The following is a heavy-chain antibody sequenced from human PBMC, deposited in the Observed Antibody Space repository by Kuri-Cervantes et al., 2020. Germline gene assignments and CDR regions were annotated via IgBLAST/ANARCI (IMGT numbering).Heavy chain of an antibody. Sequence: SETLSLTCTVSGGSISSYYWSWIRQPPGKGLEWIGYIYYSGSTNYNPSLKSRVTISVDTSKNQFSLKLSSATAVDTAVYYCARGLCSSTSCYMGVWGKGTTVTVSS. CDR3: ARGLCSSTSCYMGV. J-gene: IGHJ6*03. D-gene: IGHD2-2*01. V-gene: IGHV4-59*12. CDR1: GGSISSYY. CDR2: IYYSGST.